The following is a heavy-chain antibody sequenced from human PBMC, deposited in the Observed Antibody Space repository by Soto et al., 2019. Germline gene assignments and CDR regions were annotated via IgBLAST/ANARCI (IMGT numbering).Heavy chain of an antibody. Sequence: QVQLVQSGAEVKTPGASVKVSCKASGYTFTGYYMHWVRQAPGQGLEWMGWINPNSGGTNYAQKFQGRVTMTRDTSISTAYMELSRLRSDDTAVYYCARDGLSDIVVVPAAIVCMDVWGQGTTVTVSS. D-gene: IGHD2-2*01. J-gene: IGHJ6*02. CDR3: ARDGLSDIVVVPAAIVCMDV. V-gene: IGHV1-2*02. CDR2: INPNSGGT. CDR1: GYTFTGYY.